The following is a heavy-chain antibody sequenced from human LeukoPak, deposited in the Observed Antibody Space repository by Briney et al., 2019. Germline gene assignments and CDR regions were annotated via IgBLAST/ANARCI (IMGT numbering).Heavy chain of an antibody. D-gene: IGHD4-11*01. J-gene: IGHJ6*03. CDR2: ISYDGSNK. CDR1: GFTFSSYG. Sequence: GGSLRLSCAASGFTFSSYGMHWVRQAPGKGLEWVAVISYDGSNKYYADSVKGRFTISRDNSKNTLYLQMNSLRAEDTAVYYCAKDSAVTTTLYYYYYYYMDVWGKGTTVTVSS. CDR3: AKDSAVTTTLYYYYYYYMDV. V-gene: IGHV3-30*18.